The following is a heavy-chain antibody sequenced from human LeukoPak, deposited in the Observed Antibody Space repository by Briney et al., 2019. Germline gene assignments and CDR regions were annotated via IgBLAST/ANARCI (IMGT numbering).Heavy chain of an antibody. CDR2: IYYSGST. Sequence: SQTLSLTCTVSGGSISSGGYYWSWIRQHPGKGLEWIGYIYYSGSTYYNPSLKSRVTISVDTSKNQLSLKLSSVTAADTAVYYCARTSVAGSSRFDYWGQGTLVTVSS. D-gene: IGHD6-6*01. CDR3: ARTSVAGSSRFDY. V-gene: IGHV4-31*03. CDR1: GGSISSGGYY. J-gene: IGHJ4*02.